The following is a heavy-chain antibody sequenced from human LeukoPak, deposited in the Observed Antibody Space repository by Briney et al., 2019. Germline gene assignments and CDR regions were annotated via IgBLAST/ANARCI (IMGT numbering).Heavy chain of an antibody. CDR2: IIPIFGTA. J-gene: IGHJ3*02. CDR1: GGTFSSYA. V-gene: IGHV1-69*06. CDR3: ARVAWGYYDSSGYLGAFDI. Sequence: ASVKVSCKASGGTFSSYAISWVRQAPGQGLEWMGRIIPIFGTANYAQKFQGRVTITADKSTGTAYMELSSLRSEDTAVYYCARVAWGYYDSSGYLGAFDIWGQGTMVTVSS. D-gene: IGHD3-22*01.